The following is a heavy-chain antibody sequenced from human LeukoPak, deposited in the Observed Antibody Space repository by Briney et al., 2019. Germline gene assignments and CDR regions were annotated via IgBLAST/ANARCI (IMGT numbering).Heavy chain of an antibody. CDR3: ARRCDY. CDR2: IDNSGGT. CDR1: GGSISSSSYY. Sequence: SETLSLTCTVSGGSISSSSYYWGWIRPPPGKGLEWIGSIDNSGGTYYAPSLTSRVSISVDTSKNQFFLRLSSVTAADTAVYYCARRCDYWGQGTLVTVSS. V-gene: IGHV4-39*01. J-gene: IGHJ4*02.